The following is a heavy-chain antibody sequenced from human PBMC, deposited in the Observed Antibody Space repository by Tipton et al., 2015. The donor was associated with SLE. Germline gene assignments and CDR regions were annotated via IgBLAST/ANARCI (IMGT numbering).Heavy chain of an antibody. Sequence: TLSLTCTVSGGSISSSSYYWNWIRQTPGKGLEWIGYIHYNRDTNYHPSLKSRVTISVDTSKNQLSLKLTSVTAADTAVYYCARGSVVADDFWGQGTLVTVSS. V-gene: IGHV4-61*01. CDR3: ARGSVVADDF. CDR2: IHYNRDT. J-gene: IGHJ4*02. CDR1: GGSISSSSYY. D-gene: IGHD2-15*01.